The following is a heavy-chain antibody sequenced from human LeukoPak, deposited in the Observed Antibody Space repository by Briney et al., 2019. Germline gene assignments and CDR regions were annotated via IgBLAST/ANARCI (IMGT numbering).Heavy chain of an antibody. CDR1: GFSFSSYG. V-gene: IGHV3-30*03. Sequence: GGSLRLSCAASGFSFSSYGMHWVRQAPGKGLEWVAVISYDGTNKYYGDSVKGRFTISRDNAKNSLYLQMNSLRAEDTAVYYCARWTSSWYYFDYWGQGTLVTVSS. CDR2: ISYDGTNK. J-gene: IGHJ4*02. CDR3: ARWTSSWYYFDY. D-gene: IGHD6-13*01.